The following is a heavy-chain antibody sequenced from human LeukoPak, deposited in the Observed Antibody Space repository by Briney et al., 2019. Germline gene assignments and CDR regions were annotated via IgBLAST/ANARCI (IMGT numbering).Heavy chain of an antibody. D-gene: IGHD4-23*01. V-gene: IGHV3-74*01. CDR2: IRSDGSTT. CDR3: ARSARKDYDGDRLYYGMDV. J-gene: IGHJ6*02. CDR1: GFIFSSYW. Sequence: GGSLRLSCAASGFIFSSYWMHWVRQAPGRGPVWVSRIRSDGSTTTYADSVKGRFTISRDNAKNTLYLQMNSLRAEDTAVYYCARSARKDYDGDRLYYGMDVWGQGTTVIVSS.